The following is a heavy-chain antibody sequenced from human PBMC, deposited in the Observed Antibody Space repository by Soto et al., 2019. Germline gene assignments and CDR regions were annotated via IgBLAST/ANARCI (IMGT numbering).Heavy chain of an antibody. Sequence: TLSLTCTVSGGSISSGGYYWSWIRQHPGKGLEWIGYIYYSGSTYYNPSLKSRVTISVDTSKNQFSLKLSSVTAADTAVYYCARESIAARSWFDPWGQGTLVTVSS. V-gene: IGHV4-31*03. CDR2: IYYSGST. J-gene: IGHJ5*02. CDR1: GGSISSGGYY. CDR3: ARESIAARSWFDP. D-gene: IGHD6-6*01.